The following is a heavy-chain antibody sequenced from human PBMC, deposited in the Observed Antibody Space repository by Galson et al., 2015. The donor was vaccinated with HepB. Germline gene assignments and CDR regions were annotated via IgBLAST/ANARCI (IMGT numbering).Heavy chain of an antibody. CDR2: MNTNTGKP. Sequence: SVKVSCKASGYTFTDYVVNWVRQAPGQGLEWMGWMNTNTGKPTYAPGFAGRFVFSLDTSVTTAYLQISSLETDDTAVYYCARSPLRFLDWLPYYDFYMDVWGIGTTVIVSS. D-gene: IGHD3-3*01. CDR3: ARSPLRFLDWLPYYDFYMDV. V-gene: IGHV7-4-1*02. J-gene: IGHJ6*03. CDR1: GYTFTDYV.